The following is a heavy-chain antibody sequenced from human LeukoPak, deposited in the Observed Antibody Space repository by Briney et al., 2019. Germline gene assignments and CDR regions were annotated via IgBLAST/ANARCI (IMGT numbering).Heavy chain of an antibody. Sequence: ASVKVSCKVSGYTLTELSMHWVRQAPGKGLEWMGGFDPEDGETIYAQKFQGRVTMTEDASTDTAYMELSSLRSEDTAVYYCATASSSSWYAFDIWGQGTMVTVSS. CDR2: FDPEDGET. CDR1: GYTLTELS. D-gene: IGHD6-13*01. J-gene: IGHJ3*02. V-gene: IGHV1-24*01. CDR3: ATASSSSWYAFDI.